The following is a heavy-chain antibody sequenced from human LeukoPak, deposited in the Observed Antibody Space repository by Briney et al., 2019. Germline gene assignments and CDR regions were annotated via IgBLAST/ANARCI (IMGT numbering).Heavy chain of an antibody. CDR3: AKDQGIVVVPAAMAYDAFDI. Sequence: GGSLRLSCAASGFTFSNYWMSWVRQAPGKGLEWVANINHDGSEKYYVDAVEGRFIISRDNAKNTLYLQMNSLRAEDTAVYYCAKDQGIVVVPAAMAYDAFDIWGQGTMVTVSS. J-gene: IGHJ3*02. V-gene: IGHV3-7*01. D-gene: IGHD2-2*01. CDR1: GFTFSNYW. CDR2: INHDGSEK.